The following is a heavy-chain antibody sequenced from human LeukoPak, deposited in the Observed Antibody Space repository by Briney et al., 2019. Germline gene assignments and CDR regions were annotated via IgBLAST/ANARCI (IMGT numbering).Heavy chain of an antibody. V-gene: IGHV3-23*01. J-gene: IGHJ3*02. D-gene: IGHD6-19*01. CDR1: GFTFSSYA. Sequence: GGSLRLSCAASGFTFSSYAMSWVRQAPGKGLEWVSAISGSGGSTYYADSVKGRFTISRDNSKNTLYLQMNSLGAEDTAVYYCAKVTSSGWYGALDIWGQGTMVTVSS. CDR2: ISGSGGST. CDR3: AKVTSSGWYGALDI.